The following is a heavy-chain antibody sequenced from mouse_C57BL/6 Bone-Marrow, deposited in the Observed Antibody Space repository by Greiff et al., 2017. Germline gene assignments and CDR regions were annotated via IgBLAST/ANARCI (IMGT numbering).Heavy chain of an antibody. CDR1: GYTFTSYG. V-gene: IGHV1-81*01. J-gene: IGHJ3*01. CDR2: IYPRSGNT. CDR3: ARARWIPYAY. D-gene: IGHD1-1*02. Sequence: QVQLQQSGAELARPGASVKLSCKASGYTFTSYGISWVKQRTGQGLEWIGEIYPRSGNTYYNEKFKGKATLTADNSSSTAYMELRSLTSEDSSVYFCARARWIPYAYWGQGTLVTVSA.